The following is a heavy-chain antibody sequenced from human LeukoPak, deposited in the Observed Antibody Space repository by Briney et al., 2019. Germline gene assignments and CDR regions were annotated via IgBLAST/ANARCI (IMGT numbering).Heavy chain of an antibody. Sequence: GASVKVSCKASGYTFTGYYMHWVRQAPGQGLEWMGWINPNSGVTNYAQKLQGRVTMTTDTSTSTAYMELRSLRSDDTAVYYCARVAGEDTAMVNSHWGQGTLVTVSS. J-gene: IGHJ4*02. CDR1: GYTFTGYY. CDR3: ARVAGEDTAMVNSH. CDR2: INPNSGVT. V-gene: IGHV1-2*02. D-gene: IGHD5-18*01.